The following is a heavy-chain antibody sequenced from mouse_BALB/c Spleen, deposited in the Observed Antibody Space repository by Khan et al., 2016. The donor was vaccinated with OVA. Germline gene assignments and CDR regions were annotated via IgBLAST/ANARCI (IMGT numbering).Heavy chain of an antibody. V-gene: IGHV14-3*02. CDR1: GFTIKDTY. Sequence: VQLQQSGAELVKSGATVKLSCTASGFTIKDTYMHWLKQWPEQGLEWIGRIDPPNGNTKYDPKFQGKANITADTSSKPTYLALRSLTSEDAAVYYCARMARKWGQGTTLTVSS. CDR3: ARMARK. J-gene: IGHJ2*01. CDR2: IDPPNGNT.